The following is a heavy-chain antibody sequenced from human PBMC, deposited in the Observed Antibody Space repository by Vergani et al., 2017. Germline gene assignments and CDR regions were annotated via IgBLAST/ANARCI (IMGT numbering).Heavy chain of an antibody. CDR1: GGSISSGGYY. V-gene: IGHV4-31*03. J-gene: IGHJ4*02. CDR2: INHSGST. Sequence: QVQLQESGPGLVKPSQTLSLTCTVSGGSISSGGYYWSWIRQPPGKGLEWIGEINHSGSTNYNPSLKSRVTISVDTSKNQFSLNLSSVTAADTAVYYCARCPRGGCGEGVDYWGQGTLVTVSS. D-gene: IGHD3-10*01. CDR3: ARCPRGGCGEGVDY.